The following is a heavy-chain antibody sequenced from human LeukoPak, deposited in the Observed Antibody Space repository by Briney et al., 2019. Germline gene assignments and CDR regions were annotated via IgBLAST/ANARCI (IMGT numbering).Heavy chain of an antibody. J-gene: IGHJ6*03. CDR3: ARDRASLRGPTSNYYYYMDV. Sequence: GASVKVSCKASGYTFTSYYMHWVRQAPGQGLEWMGWINPNSGGTNYAQKFQGRVTMTRDMSTSTVYMELSSLRSEDTAVYYCARDRASLRGPTSNYYYYMDVWGKGTTVTVSS. CDR1: GYTFTSYY. D-gene: IGHD1-26*01. CDR2: INPNSGGT. V-gene: IGHV1-2*02.